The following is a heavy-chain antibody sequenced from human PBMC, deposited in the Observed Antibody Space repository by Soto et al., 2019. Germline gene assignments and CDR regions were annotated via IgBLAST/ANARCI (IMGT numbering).Heavy chain of an antibody. CDR3: ARYIYGQGFQA. CDR1: GDTFTNFD. CDR2: MRANSGDT. V-gene: IGHV1-8*01. D-gene: IGHD3-3*02. J-gene: IGHJ5*02. Sequence: QVQLVQPGAEVRKPGASVKVSCKASGDTFTNFDFNWVRQATGQGLEWIGWMRANSGDTGHDQKFQGRVRMTRDTPMSTAYMERGSLRAEDTAVYYCARYIYGQGFQAWGQGTLVFVSS.